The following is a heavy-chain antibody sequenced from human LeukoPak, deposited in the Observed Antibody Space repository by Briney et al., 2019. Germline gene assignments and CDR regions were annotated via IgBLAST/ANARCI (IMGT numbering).Heavy chain of an antibody. CDR1: GFAVSSNY. Sequence: GGSLRLSCAASGFAVSSNYMSWDRQAPGKGLEWVSVIYRDAKTYYADSVKGRFTISRDISKNTLFLQMTSLRAEDTALYYCAKVKGWYGEGYFDYWGQGTLVTVSS. CDR2: IYRDAKT. D-gene: IGHD3-10*01. CDR3: AKVKGWYGEGYFDY. J-gene: IGHJ4*02. V-gene: IGHV3-53*01.